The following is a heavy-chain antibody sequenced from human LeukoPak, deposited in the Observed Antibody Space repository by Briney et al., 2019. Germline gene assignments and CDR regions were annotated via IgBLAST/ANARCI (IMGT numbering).Heavy chain of an antibody. Sequence: GGSLRLSCAASGFTFSSYGMSWVRQAPGKGLEWVSSISGSGGSTYYADSVKGRFTISRDNSKNTLYLQMNSLRAEDTALYYCAKSGRSYYYYMDVWGKGTTVTISS. V-gene: IGHV3-23*01. CDR1: GFTFSSYG. D-gene: IGHD2-15*01. CDR2: ISGSGGST. J-gene: IGHJ6*03. CDR3: AKSGRSYYYYMDV.